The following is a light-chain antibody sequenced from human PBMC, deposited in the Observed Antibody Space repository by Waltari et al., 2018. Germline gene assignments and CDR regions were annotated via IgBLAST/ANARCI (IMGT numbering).Light chain of an antibody. V-gene: IGKV3D-11*01. Sequence: EIVLSQSPATLSLSPGVRATLSCSASQGVSSYLAWYQQKPGQAPRLLIYDTSNRATGIPARFSGSGPGPDFTLTISSLEPEDFAVYYCQQRSTWPWTFGQGTKVEIK. CDR3: QQRSTWPWT. CDR1: QGVSSY. CDR2: DTS. J-gene: IGKJ1*01.